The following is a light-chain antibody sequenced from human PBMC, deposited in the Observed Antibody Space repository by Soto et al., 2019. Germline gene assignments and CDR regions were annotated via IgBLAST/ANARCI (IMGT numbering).Light chain of an antibody. J-gene: IGLJ1*01. CDR1: SSDVGGYNY. Sequence: QSALTQPRSVSLSPGQPVTISCTGTSSDVGGYNYVSWYQQHPGKAPKLMIYDVSKRPSGVPDRFSGSKSGNTASLTISGLQAEDEADYYCCSYAGSYTYVFGSGTKVTVL. V-gene: IGLV2-11*01. CDR2: DVS. CDR3: CSYAGSYTYV.